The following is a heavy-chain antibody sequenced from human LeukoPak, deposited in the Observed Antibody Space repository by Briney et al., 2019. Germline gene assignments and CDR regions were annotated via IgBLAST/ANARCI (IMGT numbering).Heavy chain of an antibody. D-gene: IGHD6-13*01. V-gene: IGHV4-34*01. CDR2: INHSGST. J-gene: IGHJ6*03. Sequence: PSETLSLTCAVYGGSVSGYYWSWIRQPPGKVLEWIGEINHSGSTNYNPSLKSRVTISVDTSKNQFSLKLSSVTAADTAVYYCARQDAAGTVDGYYYYYYMDVWGKGTTVTVSS. CDR1: GGSVSGYY. CDR3: ARQDAAGTVDGYYYYYYMDV.